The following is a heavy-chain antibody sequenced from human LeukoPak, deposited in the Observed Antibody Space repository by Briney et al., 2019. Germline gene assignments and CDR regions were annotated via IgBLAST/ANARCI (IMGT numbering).Heavy chain of an antibody. Sequence: PGGSLRLSCAASGFTFSNAWMSWVRQAPGKGLEWVGRIKSKTDGGTTDYAAPVKGRFTISRDDSKNTLYLQMNSLKTEDTAVYYCTTDPPLYSSSSYEDYYYYYMDVWGKGTTVTVSS. CDR1: GFTFSNAW. CDR3: TTDPPLYSSSSYEDYYYYYMDV. CDR2: IKSKTDGGTT. D-gene: IGHD6-6*01. V-gene: IGHV3-15*01. J-gene: IGHJ6*03.